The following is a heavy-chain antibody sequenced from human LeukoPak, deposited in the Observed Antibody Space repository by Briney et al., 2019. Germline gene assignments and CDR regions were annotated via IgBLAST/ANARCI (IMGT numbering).Heavy chain of an antibody. J-gene: IGHJ4*02. CDR3: AKDPLQHTMIVVRDY. CDR2: ISGSGGST. D-gene: IGHD3-22*01. Sequence: PGGSLRLSCAASGFTFSSYAMSWVRQAPGEGLEWVSAISGSGGSTYYADSVKGRFTISRDNSKNTLYLQMNSLRAEDTAVYYCAKDPLQHTMIVVRDYWGQGTLVTVSS. V-gene: IGHV3-23*01. CDR1: GFTFSSYA.